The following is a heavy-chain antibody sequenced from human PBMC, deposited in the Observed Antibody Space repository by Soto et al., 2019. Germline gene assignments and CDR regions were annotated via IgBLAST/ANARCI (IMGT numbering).Heavy chain of an antibody. J-gene: IGHJ4*02. CDR1: GGSVSSGSYY. CDR2: IYYSGST. D-gene: IGHD2-15*01. Sequence: SETLSLTCPVSGGSVSSGSYYWSWIRQPPGKGLEWIGYIYYSGSTNYNPSLKSRVTISVDTSKNQFSLKLSSVTAADTAVYYCARDRPTSGGSWYAFDYWGQGTLVTVSS. V-gene: IGHV4-61*01. CDR3: ARDRPTSGGSWYAFDY.